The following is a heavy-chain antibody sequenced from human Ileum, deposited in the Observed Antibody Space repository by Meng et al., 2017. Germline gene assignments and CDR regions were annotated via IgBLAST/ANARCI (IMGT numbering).Heavy chain of an antibody. V-gene: IGHV4-39*01. CDR2: ITYTGNS. D-gene: IGHD2-2*01. CDR1: GGSVTSSSYD. CDR3: AGQPTSSGAGYSWFDP. J-gene: IGHJ5*02. Sequence: QLQLHESGPGLVKPTETLSLTCIVSGGSVTSSSYDWGWIRQPPGKGLEWIGGITYTGNSYTTPSLKTRLTTSLDTSKNQFSLRLNSLTAADTAVYYCAGQPTSSGAGYSWFDPWGQGILVTVSS.